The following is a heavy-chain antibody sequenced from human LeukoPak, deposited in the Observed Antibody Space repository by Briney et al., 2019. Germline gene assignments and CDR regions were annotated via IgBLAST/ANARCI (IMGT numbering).Heavy chain of an antibody. D-gene: IGHD2-8*01. Sequence: GGSLRLSCAASGFIFSSYAMSWVRQAPGKGLEWVSTISGSGGSTYYADSVKGRFTISRDNSKNTVYMQMNSLRAEDTAVYYCAKVRFFFNDVCHGDFDYWGQGTLVPVSS. CDR3: AKVRFFFNDVCHGDFDY. CDR2: ISGSGGST. V-gene: IGHV3-23*01. CDR1: GFIFSSYA. J-gene: IGHJ4*02.